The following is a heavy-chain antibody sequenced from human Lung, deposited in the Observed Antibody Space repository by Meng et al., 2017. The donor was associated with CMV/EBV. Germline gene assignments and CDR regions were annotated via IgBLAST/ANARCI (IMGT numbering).Heavy chain of an antibody. J-gene: IGHJ4*02. CDR3: ARDQRTSIFAEVSGSCFAY. CDR2: INPSGGST. V-gene: IGHV1-46*01. CDR1: GYTFTSYQ. Sequence: SVXVSXXASGYTFTSYQIHWVRQAPGQGLEWMGVINPSGGSTDYAQKFQGRVTMTRDTSTNTAYMELNSLRSEDTAVYFCARDQRTSIFAEVSGSCFAYWGQGTXVTVSS. D-gene: IGHD1-26*01.